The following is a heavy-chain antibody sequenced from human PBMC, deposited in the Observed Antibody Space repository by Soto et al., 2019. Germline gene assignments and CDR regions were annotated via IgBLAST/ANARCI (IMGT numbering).Heavy chain of an antibody. CDR1: GFTFSSYW. V-gene: IGHV3-7*01. Sequence: LRLSCAASGFTFSSYWMSWVRQAPGKELEWVANIKQDGSEKYYVDSVKGRFTISRDNAKNSLYLQMNSLRAEDTAVYYCARALLHYGSGSYTIGTWGQGTLVTVSS. CDR3: ARALLHYGSGSYTIGT. D-gene: IGHD3-10*01. CDR2: IKQDGSEK. J-gene: IGHJ5*02.